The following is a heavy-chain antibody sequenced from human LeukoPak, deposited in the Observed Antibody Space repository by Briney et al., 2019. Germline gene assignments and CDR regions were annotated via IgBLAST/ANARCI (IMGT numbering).Heavy chain of an antibody. CDR2: ISSSSSYI. V-gene: IGHV3-21*01. CDR1: GFTLSSYN. Sequence: GGSLRLSCAASGFTLSSYNMNWVRQAPGKGLEWASFISSSSSYIQYADSMKGRFTISRDNAKNSLYLQMNSLRAEDTAVYYCARGRVYNGYDPFDYWGQGTLVTVSS. J-gene: IGHJ4*02. D-gene: IGHD5-12*01. CDR3: ARGRVYNGYDPFDY.